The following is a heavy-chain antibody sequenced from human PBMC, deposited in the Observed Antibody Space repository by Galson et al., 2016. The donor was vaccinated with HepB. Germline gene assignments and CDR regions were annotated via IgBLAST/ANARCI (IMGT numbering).Heavy chain of an antibody. CDR1: GGSISSSGYY. D-gene: IGHD5-18*01. Sequence: TCTVSGGSISSSGYYWSWIRQHPGKGLEWIGYIYYSRTYYNPSLKSRVTVSVDTSKNQFSLKLTSVTAADTAGYNCAGETSYGELYFDYWGQGTLVTVSS. CDR3: AGETSYGELYFDY. V-gene: IGHV4-31*03. J-gene: IGHJ4*02. CDR2: IYYSRT.